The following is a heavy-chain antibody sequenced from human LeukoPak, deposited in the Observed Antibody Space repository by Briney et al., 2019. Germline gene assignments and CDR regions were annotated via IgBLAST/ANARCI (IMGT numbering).Heavy chain of an antibody. D-gene: IGHD2-8*01. Sequence: SETLSLTCTVSGVSISSYYWSWLRQPAGKGLEWLGRIYTGGSTNYNPSLKSRVTMSVDTSKNQFSLKLSSVAAADTAVYYCASGTFYCTNGVCYTWFDPWGQGTLVTVSS. J-gene: IGHJ5*02. CDR2: IYTGGST. CDR1: GVSISSYY. V-gene: IGHV4-4*07. CDR3: ASGTFYCTNGVCYTWFDP.